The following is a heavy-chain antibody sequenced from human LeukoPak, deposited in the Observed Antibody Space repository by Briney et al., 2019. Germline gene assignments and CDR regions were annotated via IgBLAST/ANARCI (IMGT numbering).Heavy chain of an antibody. V-gene: IGHV3-49*04. D-gene: IGHD1-26*01. CDR3: TRDGIVGATTGFDY. J-gene: IGHJ4*02. Sequence: PGGSLRLSCTASGLTFGDYAMSWVRQAPGKGLEWVSFIRSKAYGGTTEYAASVKGRFTISRDDSKSIAYLQMNSLKTEDTAVYYCTRDGIVGATTGFDYWGKGTLVTVSS. CDR2: IRSKAYGGTT. CDR1: GLTFGDYA.